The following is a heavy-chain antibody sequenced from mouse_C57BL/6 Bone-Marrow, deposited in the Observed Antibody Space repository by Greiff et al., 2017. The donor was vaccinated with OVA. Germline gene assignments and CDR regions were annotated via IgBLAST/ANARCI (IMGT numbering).Heavy chain of an antibody. J-gene: IGHJ4*01. Sequence: EVQGVESGGGLVKPGGSLKLSCAASGFTFSSYAMSWVRQTPEKRLEWVATISDGGSYTYYPDNVKGRFTISRDNAKNNLYLQMSHLKSGDTAMYYCARDYGRAMDYWGQGTSVTVSS. CDR2: ISDGGSYT. D-gene: IGHD1-1*01. V-gene: IGHV5-4*01. CDR3: ARDYGRAMDY. CDR1: GFTFSSYA.